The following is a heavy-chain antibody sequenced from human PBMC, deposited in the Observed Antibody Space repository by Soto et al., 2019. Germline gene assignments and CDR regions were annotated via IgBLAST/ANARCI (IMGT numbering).Heavy chain of an antibody. V-gene: IGHV1-69*13. Sequence: ASVKVSCKASGGTFSSYAISWVRQAPGQGLEWMGGIIPIFGTANYAQKFQGRVTITADESTSTAYMELSSLRSEDTAVYYCASNSASKSRGYYYYGMDVWGQGTTVTVSS. CDR1: GGTFSSYA. CDR2: IIPIFGTA. CDR3: ASNSASKSRGYYYYGMDV. J-gene: IGHJ6*02. D-gene: IGHD1-1*01.